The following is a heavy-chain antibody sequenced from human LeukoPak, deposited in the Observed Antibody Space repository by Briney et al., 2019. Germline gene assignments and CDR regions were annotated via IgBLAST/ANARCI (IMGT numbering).Heavy chain of an antibody. D-gene: IGHD4-17*01. CDR1: GGSISSYY. CDR2: IYYSGST. J-gene: IGHJ4*02. V-gene: IGHV4-59*12. Sequence: TSETLSLTCTVSGGSISSYYWSWIRQPPGKGLEWIGYIYYSGSTNYNPSLKSRVTILVDPSKNQFSLTLSSVTAADPAVYYWARRAKSVTTVLQGLDYWAQGPLVTVSS. CDR3: ARRAKSVTTVLQGLDY.